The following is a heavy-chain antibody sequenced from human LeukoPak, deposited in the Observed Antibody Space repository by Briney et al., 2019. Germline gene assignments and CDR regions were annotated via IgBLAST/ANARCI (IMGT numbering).Heavy chain of an antibody. D-gene: IGHD2-2*01. V-gene: IGHV4-4*07. CDR3: VNGVTVAAAQRAFDY. CDR1: GDSVSGYY. CDR2: MHFSGST. J-gene: IGHJ4*02. Sequence: SETLSLTCTVSGDSVSGYYWRWIRQPAGKGLEWIGRMHFSGSTNYNPSLKSRVTMSGDTSKNQFSLKVSSVTAADTAVYYCVNGVTVAAAQRAFDYWGQGTLVTVSS.